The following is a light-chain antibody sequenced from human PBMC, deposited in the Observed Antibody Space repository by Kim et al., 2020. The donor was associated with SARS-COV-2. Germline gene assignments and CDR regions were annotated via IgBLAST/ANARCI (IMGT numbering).Light chain of an antibody. V-gene: IGLV2-11*03. J-gene: IGLJ2*01. Sequence: GQSVTISCTGTTNDVGIYDYVSWYQQHPGKAPKLMIYDVTQRPSGVPDRFSGSKSGITASLTISGLQADDEADYYCCSYAGSHTSTFGGGTKLTVL. CDR1: TNDVGIYDY. CDR2: DVT. CDR3: CSYAGSHTST.